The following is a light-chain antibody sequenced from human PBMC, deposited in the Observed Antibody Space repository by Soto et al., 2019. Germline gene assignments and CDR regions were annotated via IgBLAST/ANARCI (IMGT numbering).Light chain of an antibody. CDR2: AAS. Sequence: IQLTQSPSSLPASLGDRFTITCRASQGISSYLAWYQQKPGKAPKLLIYAASTLQSGVPSRFSGSGSGTDFTLTISSLQPEDFATYYCQQLDSYPITFGQGTRLEIK. CDR1: QGISSY. CDR3: QQLDSYPIT. J-gene: IGKJ5*01. V-gene: IGKV1-9*01.